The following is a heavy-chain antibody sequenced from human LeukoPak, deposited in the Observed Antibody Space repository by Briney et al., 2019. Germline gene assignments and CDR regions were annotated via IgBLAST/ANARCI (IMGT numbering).Heavy chain of an antibody. CDR2: IYYSGST. CDR1: GGSFSGYY. CDR3: ARAIIAVAGPFDY. J-gene: IGHJ4*02. D-gene: IGHD6-19*01. V-gene: IGHV4-34*01. Sequence: SETLSLTCAVYGGSFSGYYWSWIRQPPGKGLEWIGSIYYSGSTYYNPSLKSRVTISVDTSKNQFSLKLSSVTAADTAVYYCARAIIAVAGPFDYWGQGTLVTVSS.